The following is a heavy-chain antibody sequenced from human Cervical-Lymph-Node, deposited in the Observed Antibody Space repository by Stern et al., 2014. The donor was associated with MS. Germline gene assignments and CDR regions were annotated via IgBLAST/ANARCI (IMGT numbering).Heavy chain of an antibody. CDR3: ARDRHDLGYCSGGSCYLPDY. CDR1: GFTFSSYG. CDR2: IWYAGRNK. Sequence: QVQLVQSGGGVVQPGRSLRLSCAASGFTFSSYGMHWVRQAPGKGLEWVAVIWYAGRNKYYADAVKGRFTISRDNSKNTLYLQMNSLRAEDTAVYYCARDRHDLGYCSGGSCYLPDYWGQGTLVTVSS. J-gene: IGHJ4*02. V-gene: IGHV3-33*01. D-gene: IGHD2-15*01.